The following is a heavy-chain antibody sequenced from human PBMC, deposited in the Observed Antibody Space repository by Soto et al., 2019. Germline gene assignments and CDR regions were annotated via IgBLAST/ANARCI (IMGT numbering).Heavy chain of an antibody. CDR3: ARFGYSYGFDY. Sequence: PSETLSLTCTVSGGSISSYYWSWIRQPPGKGLEWIGYIYYSGSTNYNPSLKSRVTISVDTSKNQFSLKLSSVTAADTAVYYCARFGYSYGFDYWGQGTLVTVSS. J-gene: IGHJ4*02. D-gene: IGHD5-18*01. V-gene: IGHV4-59*01. CDR1: GGSISSYY. CDR2: IYYSGST.